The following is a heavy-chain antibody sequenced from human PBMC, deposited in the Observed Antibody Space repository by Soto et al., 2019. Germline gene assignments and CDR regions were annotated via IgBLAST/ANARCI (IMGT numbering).Heavy chain of an antibody. J-gene: IGHJ4*02. CDR1: GFTFNNYA. CDR3: AKGRGGSGSLTPRVDF. CDR2: ISGGGDTT. Sequence: EVQLVESGGGLLQPGGSLRLSCAASGFTFNNYAMTWVRQAPGKGLEWVSAISGGGDTTSYADSVKGRFTVSRDGSKNTLYLQMSSLRAEDTALYYCAKGRGGSGSLTPRVDFWGQGTLVTVSS. D-gene: IGHD3-10*01. V-gene: IGHV3-23*04.